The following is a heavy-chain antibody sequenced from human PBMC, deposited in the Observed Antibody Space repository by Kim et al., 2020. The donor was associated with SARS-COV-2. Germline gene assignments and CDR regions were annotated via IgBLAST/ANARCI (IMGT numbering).Heavy chain of an antibody. V-gene: IGHV4-30-4*01. D-gene: IGHD4-17*01. J-gene: IGHJ6*02. CDR3: SQKLYGDYAGYYTMDV. CDR1: GGSIDSDNYY. Sequence: SETLSLTCTVSGGSIDSDNYYWSWVRQSPGKALEWIGYIYFGGSAYYNPSLRRRVTISIDPPENQFSLKLSSVTAADTAVYYCSQKLYGDYAGYYTMDVWGPGTTVTVSS. CDR2: IYFGGSA.